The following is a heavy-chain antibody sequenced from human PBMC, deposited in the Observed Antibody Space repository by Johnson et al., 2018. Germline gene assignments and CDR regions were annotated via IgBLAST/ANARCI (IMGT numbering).Heavy chain of an antibody. CDR3: AKWSGYYGDYENAFDI. J-gene: IGHJ3*02. Sequence: QVQLVESGGGVVQPGRSLRLSCAASGFTFSSYAMHWVRQAPGKGLEWVAVISYDGSTKYYADSVKGRFTISRDNSEDTLYLQMNSLRAEDTAVYYCAKWSGYYGDYENAFDIWGQGTTVTVSS. D-gene: IGHD4-17*01. CDR2: ISYDGSTK. V-gene: IGHV3-30-3*02. CDR1: GFTFSSYA.